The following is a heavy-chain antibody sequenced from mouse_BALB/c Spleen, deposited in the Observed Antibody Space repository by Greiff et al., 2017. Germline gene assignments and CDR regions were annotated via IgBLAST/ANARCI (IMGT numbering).Heavy chain of an antibody. J-gene: IGHJ2*01. D-gene: IGHD4-1*01. CDR1: GFNIKDYY. CDR3: ATGPGDY. Sequence: VQLQQSGAELVRPGALVKLSCKASGFNIKDYYMHWVKQRPEQGLEWIGWIDPENGNTIYDPKFQGKASITADTSSNTAYLQLSSLTSEDTAVYYCATGPGDYWGQGTTLTVSS. CDR2: IDPENGNT. V-gene: IGHV14-1*02.